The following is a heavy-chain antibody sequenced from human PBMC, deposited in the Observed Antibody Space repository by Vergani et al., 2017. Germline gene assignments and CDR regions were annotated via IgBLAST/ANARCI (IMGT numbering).Heavy chain of an antibody. CDR2: MNPNSGNT. Sequence: QVQLVQSGAEVKKPGASVKVSCKASGYTFTSYDINWVRQATGQGLEWMGWMNPNSGNTGYAQKLQGRVTMTTDTSTSTAYMELRSLRSDDTAVYYCARRADYFDYWGQGTLVTVSS. V-gene: IGHV1-8*01. CDR1: GYTFTSYD. CDR3: ARRADYFDY. J-gene: IGHJ4*02.